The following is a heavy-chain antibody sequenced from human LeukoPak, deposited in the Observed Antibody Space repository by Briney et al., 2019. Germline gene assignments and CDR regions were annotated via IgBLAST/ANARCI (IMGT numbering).Heavy chain of an antibody. D-gene: IGHD3-22*01. Sequence: ASVKVSCMPSGYTFTGYYIHWVRQAPGQGLEWMGWINPNSGGPHYEQKFQGRVTVTRDTSISTAYMELSRLRSDDTAGVFCARGGGSDYYDSRGYLDYWGQGTLVTVSS. CDR2: INPNSGGP. CDR3: ARGGGSDYYDSRGYLDY. V-gene: IGHV1-2*02. CDR1: GYTFTGYY. J-gene: IGHJ4*02.